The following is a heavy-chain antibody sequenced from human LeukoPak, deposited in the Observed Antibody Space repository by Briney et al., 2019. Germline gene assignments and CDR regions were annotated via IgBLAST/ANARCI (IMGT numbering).Heavy chain of an antibody. CDR3: ARDDASSSFTY. CDR2: ISSSSSYI. V-gene: IGHV3-21*01. Sequence: WGSLRLSCAASGFTFSSYSMNWVRQAPGKGLEWVSSISSSSSYIYYADSVKGRFTISRDNAKNSLYLQMNSLRVEDTAVYYCARDDASSSFTYWGQGALVTVSS. CDR1: GFTFSSYS. J-gene: IGHJ4*02. D-gene: IGHD3-16*01.